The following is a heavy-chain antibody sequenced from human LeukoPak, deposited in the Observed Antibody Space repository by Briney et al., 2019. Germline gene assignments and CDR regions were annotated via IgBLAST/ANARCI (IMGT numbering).Heavy chain of an antibody. J-gene: IGHJ6*02. CDR3: ARDGLWQMDV. Sequence: PSETLSLTSTFPGGSLSSYDWSWIRQPAGKGLEWIGRIYSSGSTHYNPSLKSRVTMSVDTSKNQFSLKLSSVTAADTAVYYCARDGLWQMDVWGQGTTVTVSS. CDR2: IYSSGST. D-gene: IGHD2/OR15-2a*01. V-gene: IGHV4-4*07. CDR1: GGSLSSYD.